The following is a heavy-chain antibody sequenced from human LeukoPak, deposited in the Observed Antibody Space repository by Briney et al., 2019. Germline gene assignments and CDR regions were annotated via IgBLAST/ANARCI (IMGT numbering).Heavy chain of an antibody. CDR2: INPNSGGT. Sequence: ASVKVSCKASGYTFTGYYMHWVRQAPGQGLEWMGWINPNSGGTNYAQKFQGWVTMTRDTSISTAYMELSRLRSDDTAVYYCAREQWGSYRPWYFDYWGQGATVTVSS. D-gene: IGHD3-16*02. V-gene: IGHV1-2*04. J-gene: IGHJ4*03. CDR1: GYTFTGYY. CDR3: AREQWGSYRPWYFDY.